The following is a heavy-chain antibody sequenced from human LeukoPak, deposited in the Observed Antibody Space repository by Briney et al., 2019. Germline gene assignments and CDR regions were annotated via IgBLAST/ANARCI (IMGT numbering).Heavy chain of an antibody. V-gene: IGHV3-21*01. Sequence: GSLRLSCAASGFTFSSYSMNWVRQAPGKGLEWVSSISSSSSYIYYADSVKGRFTISRGNAKNSLYLQMNSLRAEDTAVYYCARVPTYYDILTGKSPLYYFDYWGQGTLVTVSS. D-gene: IGHD3-9*01. CDR3: ARVPTYYDILTGKSPLYYFDY. CDR1: GFTFSSYS. CDR2: ISSSSSYI. J-gene: IGHJ4*02.